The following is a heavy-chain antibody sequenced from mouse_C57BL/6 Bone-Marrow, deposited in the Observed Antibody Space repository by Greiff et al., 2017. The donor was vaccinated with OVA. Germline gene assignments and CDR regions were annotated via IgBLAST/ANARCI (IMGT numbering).Heavy chain of an antibody. Sequence: EVQRVESGGGLVQPKGSLKLSCAASGFSFNTYAMNWVRQAPGQGLEWVARIRSKSNNYATYYADSVKDRFTISRDDSESMLYLQMNNLKTEDTAMYYCVGGIYDGYDGVAYWGQGTLVTVSA. CDR3: VGGIYDGYDGVAY. V-gene: IGHV10-1*01. CDR1: GFSFNTYA. D-gene: IGHD2-2*01. CDR2: IRSKSNNYAT. J-gene: IGHJ3*01.